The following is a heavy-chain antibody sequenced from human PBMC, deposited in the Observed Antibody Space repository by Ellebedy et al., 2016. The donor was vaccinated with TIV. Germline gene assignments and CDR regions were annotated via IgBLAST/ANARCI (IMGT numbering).Heavy chain of an antibody. CDR1: GFIVTNNY. D-gene: IGHD2/OR15-2a*01. CDR2: IYKSGGT. V-gene: IGHV3-53*01. Sequence: GGSLRLSXAAAGFIVTNNYLSWVRQAPGKGLEWVAVIYKSGGTDYADSVKGRFTISRDSSKNTLYLRMYSLVAEDTAVYYCARDPPALYTTSRDSMDVWGKGTTVTVSS. J-gene: IGHJ6*03. CDR3: ARDPPALYTTSRDSMDV.